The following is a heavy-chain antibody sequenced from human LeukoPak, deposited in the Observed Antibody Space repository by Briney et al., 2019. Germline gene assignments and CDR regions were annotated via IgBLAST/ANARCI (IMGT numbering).Heavy chain of an antibody. D-gene: IGHD2-15*01. CDR2: ISGSGGST. CDR1: GFTFSSYA. CDR3: AKGEEVVVALNWFDP. V-gene: IGHV3-23*01. Sequence: GGSLRLSCAASGFTFSSYAMSWVRQAPGKGLEWVSAISGSGGSTYYADSVKGRFTISRDNSKNTLYLQMNSLRAEDTAVYYCAKGEEVVVALNWFDPWGQGTLVTVSS. J-gene: IGHJ5*02.